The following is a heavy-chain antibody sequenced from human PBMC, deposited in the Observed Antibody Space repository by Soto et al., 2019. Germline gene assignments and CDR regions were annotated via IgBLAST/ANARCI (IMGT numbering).Heavy chain of an antibody. D-gene: IGHD6-19*01. CDR1: GFIFSNFA. CDR2: TASDGSNK. V-gene: IGHV3-30-3*01. J-gene: IGHJ4*02. CDR3: AREKFVGGWLGELAF. Sequence: QVQLVESGGGVVQPGRSLRLSCAASGFIFSNFALHWVRQAPGKGLEWMSVTASDGSNKNYGDSVKGRFTISRDKCKNTRDLHMNSLRVDDTAVDYCAREKFVGGWLGELAFWGQGTLVTVSS.